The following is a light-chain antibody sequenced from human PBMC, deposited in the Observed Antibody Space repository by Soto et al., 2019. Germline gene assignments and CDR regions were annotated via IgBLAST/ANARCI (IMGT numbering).Light chain of an antibody. V-gene: IGKV3-20*01. CDR1: QNVGTN. CDR2: GAS. CDR3: QRYITLPLT. J-gene: IGKJ4*01. Sequence: EIALTQSPGTLPLSPGESATPSCRASQNVGTNLARYQQKPGQAPRGLIYGASSRAIGIPDRFSGSGSGTDSTVSIRRLERGEVAVYCCQRYITLPLTFGGGTKVEIK.